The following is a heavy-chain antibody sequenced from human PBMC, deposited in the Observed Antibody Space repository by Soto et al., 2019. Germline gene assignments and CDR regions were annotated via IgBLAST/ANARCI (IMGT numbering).Heavy chain of an antibody. Sequence: GASVKVSCKSSGYPFTSYVSSWVRQAPGQGLEWMGWISAYNGNTNYAQKLQGRVTMTTDTSTSTAYMELRSLRSDDTAVYYCARVFGNEIMFYVFWGGFVVAFDIWGQGTMFTVSS. CDR3: ARVFGNEIMFYVFWGGFVVAFDI. CDR2: ISAYNGNT. J-gene: IGHJ3*02. V-gene: IGHV1-18*01. D-gene: IGHD3-3*01. CDR1: GYPFTSYV.